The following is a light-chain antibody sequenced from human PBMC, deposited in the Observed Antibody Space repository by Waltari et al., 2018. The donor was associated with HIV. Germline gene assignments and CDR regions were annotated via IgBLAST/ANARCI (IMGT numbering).Light chain of an antibody. CDR2: SDN. CDR3: AAWDDSLNGPL. J-gene: IGLJ3*02. Sequence: QSVLTQPPSASGTPGQRVTISYSGSSSNIGSTAVNWYQQVPGTAPKLLIYSDNQRPSGVPDRFSGSKSGTSASLAISGLQSEDEANYYCAAWDDSLNGPLFGRGTKLTVL. V-gene: IGLV1-44*01. CDR1: SSNIGSTA.